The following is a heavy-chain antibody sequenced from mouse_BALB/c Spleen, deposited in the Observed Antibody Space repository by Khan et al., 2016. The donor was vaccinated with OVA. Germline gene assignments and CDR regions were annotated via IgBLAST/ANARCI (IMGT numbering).Heavy chain of an antibody. CDR3: VRSLHYGSSTWFAY. Sequence: QVQLKQSGAELVKPGASVKLSCKASGYPLTSYWLHWVKQRPGQGLEWIGEIDPSDSYANYNQKFKGKATVTVDKSSNTTYMQLSSLTSEESAVYYCVRSLHYGSSTWFAYWGQGTLVTVSA. J-gene: IGHJ3*01. D-gene: IGHD1-1*01. CDR1: GYPLTSYW. V-gene: IGHV1-69*02. CDR2: IDPSDSYA.